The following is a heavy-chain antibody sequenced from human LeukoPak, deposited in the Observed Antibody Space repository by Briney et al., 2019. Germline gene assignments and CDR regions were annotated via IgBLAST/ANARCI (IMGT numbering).Heavy chain of an antibody. D-gene: IGHD4-23*01. Sequence: GGSLRLSCAASGFTFSDYYMSWIRQAPGKGLGWVSYISSSSSYTDYADSVKGRFTISRDNSKNMLYLQVNSLRAEDTAVYSCAREVHGGPDYWGQGTLVTVSS. CDR2: ISSSSSYT. V-gene: IGHV3-11*06. J-gene: IGHJ4*02. CDR3: AREVHGGPDY. CDR1: GFTFSDYY.